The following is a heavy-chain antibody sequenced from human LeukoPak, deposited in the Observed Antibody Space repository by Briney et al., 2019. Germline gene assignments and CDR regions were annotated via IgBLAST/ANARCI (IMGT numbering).Heavy chain of an antibody. D-gene: IGHD2-15*01. J-gene: IGHJ3*02. CDR3: ASPYHCSGGSCYSGSGAFDI. CDR1: GGTFSSYA. V-gene: IGHV1-69*13. Sequence: SVKVSCKASGGTFSSYAISWVRQAPGQGLEWMGGIIPIFGTANYAQKYQGRVTITADESTSTAYMELSSLRSEDTAVYYCASPYHCSGGSCYSGSGAFDIWGQGTMVTVSS. CDR2: IIPIFGTA.